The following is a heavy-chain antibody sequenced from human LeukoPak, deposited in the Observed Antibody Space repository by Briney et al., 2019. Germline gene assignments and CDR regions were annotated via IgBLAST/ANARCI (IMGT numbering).Heavy chain of an antibody. V-gene: IGHV1-2*02. CDR1: GYTFTGFY. CDR3: AREGDFNGSGRGDS. Sequence: ASVKVSCKPSGYTFTGFYIHWVRQAPGQGLEWMGWINPNTGGTNFAQKFQGRVTMITDTSISTAYMDLRRLTSDDTAVYYCAREGDFNGSGRGDSWGQGTLVIVSS. CDR2: INPNTGGT. J-gene: IGHJ4*02. D-gene: IGHD3-10*01.